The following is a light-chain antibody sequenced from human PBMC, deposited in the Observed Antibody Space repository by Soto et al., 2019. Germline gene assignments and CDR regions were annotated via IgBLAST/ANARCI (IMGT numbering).Light chain of an antibody. V-gene: IGLV1-40*01. CDR2: GNS. CDR1: SSNIGAGYD. J-gene: IGLJ2*01. CDR3: QSYDSSLSGVV. Sequence: QSVLTQPPSLSGAPGQRVTISCTGSSSNIGAGYDVHWYQQLPGTAPKLLIYGNSNRPSLVPDRFSGSKSGTSASLAITGLQAEDEADYYCQSYDSSLSGVVFGGGTKLTVL.